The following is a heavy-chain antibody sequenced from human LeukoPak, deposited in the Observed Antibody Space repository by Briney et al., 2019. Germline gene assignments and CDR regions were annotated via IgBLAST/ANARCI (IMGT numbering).Heavy chain of an antibody. CDR3: ARPPKGNYYGMDV. Sequence: ASVKVSCKASGYTFTSYYMHWVRQAPGQGLEWMGIINPSGGSTSYAQKFQGRVTMTRDTSTGTVYMELSSLRSEDTAVYYCARPPKGNYYGMDVWGQGTTVTVSS. CDR1: GYTFTSYY. J-gene: IGHJ6*02. V-gene: IGHV1-46*01. CDR2: INPSGGST.